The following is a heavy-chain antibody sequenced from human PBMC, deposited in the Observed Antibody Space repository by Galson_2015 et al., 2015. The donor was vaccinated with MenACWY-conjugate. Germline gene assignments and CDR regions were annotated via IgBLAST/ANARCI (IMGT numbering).Heavy chain of an antibody. CDR3: ARGRCGYSYAYSHDD. CDR2: ISASGGST. CDR1: GFTFSSYA. Sequence: SLRLSCAVSGFTFSSYAMTWVRQAPGKGLEWVSSISASGGSTYHADSVKGRFTISRDNSKNTLYLQVNSLRAEDTAVYYCARGRCGYSYAYSHDDWGQGTLVTVSS. J-gene: IGHJ4*02. V-gene: IGHV3-23*01. D-gene: IGHD5-18*01.